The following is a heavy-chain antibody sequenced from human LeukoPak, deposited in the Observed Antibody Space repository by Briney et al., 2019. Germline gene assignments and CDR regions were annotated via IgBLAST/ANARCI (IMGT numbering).Heavy chain of an antibody. CDR1: GLNLDVYH. CDR2: IRSEGSAK. J-gene: IGHJ3*02. D-gene: IGHD2-8*01. V-gene: IGHV3-11*04. CDR3: ARGTPFNGFDI. Sequence: GGSLRLSCTASGLNLDVYHMSWHRQAPGKGLEWVSDIRSEGSAKSYADSVKGRFTISRDNAKNSVYLQMDSPRAEDTAVYYCARGTPFNGFDIWGQGTMVTVSS.